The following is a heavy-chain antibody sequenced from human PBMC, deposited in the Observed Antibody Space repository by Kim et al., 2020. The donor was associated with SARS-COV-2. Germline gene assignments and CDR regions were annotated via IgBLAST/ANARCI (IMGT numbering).Heavy chain of an antibody. CDR1: GFTLSTYW. CDR3: ARNYHGSGNMDV. CDR2: INSDGTTT. V-gene: IGHV3-74*01. J-gene: IGHJ6*03. Sequence: GGSLRLSCAASGFTLSTYWMHWVRQAPGKGLVWVSRINSDGTTTNYADSVKGRFTISRDNAENTLYLQMNSLRADDTALYDCARNYHGSGNMDVWGKGSTVTVSS. D-gene: IGHD3-10*01.